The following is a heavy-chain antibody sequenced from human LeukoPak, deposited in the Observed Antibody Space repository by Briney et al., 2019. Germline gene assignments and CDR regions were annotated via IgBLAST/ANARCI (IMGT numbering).Heavy chain of an antibody. Sequence: ASVKVSCKASNYTFTSYGISWVRQAPGQGLEWMAWINAYNGDTNYAQKLQGRVTLTTETSTSTAYMELRSLRSDDTAVYYCARDHPGYYQPSNDYWGQGTLVTVSS. CDR2: INAYNGDT. D-gene: IGHD2-21*01. CDR3: ARDHPGYYQPSNDY. V-gene: IGHV1-18*01. J-gene: IGHJ4*02. CDR1: NYTFTSYG.